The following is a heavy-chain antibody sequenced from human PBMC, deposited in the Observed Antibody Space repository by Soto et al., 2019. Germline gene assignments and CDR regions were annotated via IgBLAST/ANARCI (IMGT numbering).Heavy chain of an antibody. V-gene: IGHV4-31*03. CDR2: IYYSGST. J-gene: IGHJ4*02. Sequence: QVQLQESGPGLVKPSQTLSLTCTVSGGSISSGGYYWSWIRQHPGKCLEWIGYIYYSGSTYYNPSLQSRGTLSVDTSKNPGSLKLSSVTAADTAVYYGAGINSGSFDYWGQGTLVTVSS. D-gene: IGHD6-19*01. CDR3: AGINSGSFDY. CDR1: GGSISSGGYY.